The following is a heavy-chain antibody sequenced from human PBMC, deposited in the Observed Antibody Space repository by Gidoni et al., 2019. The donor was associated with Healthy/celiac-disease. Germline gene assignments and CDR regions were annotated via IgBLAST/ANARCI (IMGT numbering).Heavy chain of an antibody. D-gene: IGHD2-2*01. CDR3: ARDPEVPAAYNGGYYYYYYGMDV. V-gene: IGHV3-33*01. CDR1: GFTFSSYG. Sequence: QVQLVESGGGVVQPGRSLRLSCAASGFTFSSYGMHWVSQAPGKGLEWVEVIWYDGSNKYYADSGKGRFTISRDNSKNTLYLQMNSLRAEVTAVYYCARDPEVPAAYNGGYYYYYYGMDVWGQGTTVTVSS. CDR2: IWYDGSNK. J-gene: IGHJ6*02.